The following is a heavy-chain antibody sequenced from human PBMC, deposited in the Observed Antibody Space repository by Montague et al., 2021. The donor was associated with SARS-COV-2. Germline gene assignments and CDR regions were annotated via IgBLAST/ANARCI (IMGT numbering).Heavy chain of an antibody. J-gene: IGHJ4*02. CDR2: LFHIDTA. V-gene: IGHV4-61*01. CDR3: TRGIDSYKTGY. CDR1: DGSVISTYPH. Sequence: SETLSLTCTVSDGSVISTYPHWHWVRQSPGRGLEWIGGYLFHIDTAHSNASLRSRVTISVDTSKNQFSLKLTSVTAADTAVYYCTRGIDSYKTGYWGQGIQVTVSS. D-gene: IGHD6-13*01.